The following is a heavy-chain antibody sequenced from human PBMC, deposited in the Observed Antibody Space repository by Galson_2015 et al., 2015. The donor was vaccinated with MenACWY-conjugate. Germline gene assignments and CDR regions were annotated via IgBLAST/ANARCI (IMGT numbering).Heavy chain of an antibody. CDR1: GGTFSSYG. Sequence: SVKVSCEASGGTFSSYGISWVRQAPGQGLEWMGAIIPILGAANYAQRFQGRVTMTADESTTTAYMELSSLRSEDTAVYYCARDGHSSTWNQYNWFDPWGQGTLVTVSS. CDR3: ARDGHSSTWNQYNWFDP. V-gene: IGHV1-69*13. J-gene: IGHJ5*02. CDR2: IIPILGAA. D-gene: IGHD6-13*01.